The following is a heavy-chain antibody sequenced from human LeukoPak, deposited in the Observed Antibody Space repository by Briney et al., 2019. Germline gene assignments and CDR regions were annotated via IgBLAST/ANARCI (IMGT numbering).Heavy chain of an antibody. J-gene: IGHJ4*02. CDR1: GFTFSSYW. D-gene: IGHD2-21*02. Sequence: TGGSLRLSCAASGFTFSSYWMHWVRQAPGKGLMWVSRISGDGSSTNYADPVKGRFTISRDNAKNTLYLQMNSLRVEDTALYYCARVLVTAPVDYWGQGTLVTVSS. CDR2: ISGDGSST. CDR3: ARVLVTAPVDY. V-gene: IGHV3-74*01.